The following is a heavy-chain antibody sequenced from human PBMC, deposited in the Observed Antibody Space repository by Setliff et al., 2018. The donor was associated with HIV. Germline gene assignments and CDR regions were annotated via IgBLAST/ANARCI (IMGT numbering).Heavy chain of an antibody. J-gene: IGHJ4*02. D-gene: IGHD3-10*01. CDR1: GVSITNNY. CDR2: IYYSGTT. V-gene: IGHV4-59*01. CDR3: ARMVIQFGDYHFDD. Sequence: ETLSLTCSFSGVSITNNYWTWIRQPPGKGLEWIGFIYYSGTTNYNPSLKSRVTMSLDTSKNQFSLEVNSLSSADTAVYYCARMVIQFGDYHFDDWGQGALVTVSS.